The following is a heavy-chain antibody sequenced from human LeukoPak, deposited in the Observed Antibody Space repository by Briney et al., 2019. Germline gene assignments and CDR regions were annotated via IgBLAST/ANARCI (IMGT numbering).Heavy chain of an antibody. CDR1: GGSISSGSYY. D-gene: IGHD6-19*01. V-gene: IGHV4-61*02. Sequence: SETLSLTCTVSGGSISSGSYYWSWIRQPAGKGLEWIGRIYTTGSTNYNPSLKSRVTISVDTSKNQFSLKLSSVTAADTAVYYCARASGACSSGWYGELDWFDPWGQGTLVTVSS. CDR3: ARASGACSSGWYGELDWFDP. J-gene: IGHJ5*02. CDR2: IYTTGST.